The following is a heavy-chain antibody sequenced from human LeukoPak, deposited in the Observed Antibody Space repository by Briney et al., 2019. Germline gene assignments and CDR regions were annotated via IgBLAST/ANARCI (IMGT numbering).Heavy chain of an antibody. CDR1: GGSISSGDYY. CDR2: ISYSGST. V-gene: IGHV4-30-4*01. CDR3: ARESLGYYDSSGYYDY. Sequence: SQTLSLTCAVSGGSISSGDYYWSWIRQPPGKGREWIGYISYSGSTYYSPSLKSRVTISVDTSKNQFSLKLSSVTAADTAVYYCARESLGYYDSSGYYDYWGQGTLVTVSS. J-gene: IGHJ4*02. D-gene: IGHD3-22*01.